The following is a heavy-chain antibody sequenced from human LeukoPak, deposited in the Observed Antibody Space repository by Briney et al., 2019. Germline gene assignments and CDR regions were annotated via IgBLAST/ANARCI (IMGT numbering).Heavy chain of an antibody. Sequence: PSETLSLTCTVSGGSSSSGSYYWSWIRQPAGKGLEWIGRIYTSGSTNYNPSLKSRVTISVDTSKNQFSLKLSSVTAADTAVYYCARDLHSSSWYYYYYYYMDVWGKGTTVTVSS. CDR3: ARDLHSSSWYYYYYYYMDV. J-gene: IGHJ6*03. CDR1: GGSSSSGSYY. D-gene: IGHD6-13*01. CDR2: IYTSGST. V-gene: IGHV4-61*02.